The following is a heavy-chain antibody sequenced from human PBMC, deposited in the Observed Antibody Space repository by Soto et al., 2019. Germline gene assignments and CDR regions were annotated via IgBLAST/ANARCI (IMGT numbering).Heavy chain of an antibody. J-gene: IGHJ6*02. V-gene: IGHV4-39*01. CDR3: ASFEYSSSSDSEYGMDV. CDR2: IYYSGST. Sequence: QLQLQESGPGLVKPSETLSLTCTVSGGSISSSSYYWGWIRQPPGKGLEWIGRIYYSGSTYYNPSPKSRVTISVDTSKNQFSLKLSSVTAADTAVYYCASFEYSSSSDSEYGMDVWGQGTTVTVSS. D-gene: IGHD6-6*01. CDR1: GGSISSSSYY.